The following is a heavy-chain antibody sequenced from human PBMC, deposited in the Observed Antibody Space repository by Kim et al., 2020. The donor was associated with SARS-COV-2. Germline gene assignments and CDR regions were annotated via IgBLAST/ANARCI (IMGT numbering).Heavy chain of an antibody. CDR3: SRSDEYFDY. V-gene: IGHV1-18*01. Sequence: ASVKVSCKASGYTFTSYGISWVRQAPGQGLEWMGWLIAYNGKTNYAQKLQGRVTMTTDTSTSTAYMELRSLSSDDTAVYYCSRSDEYFDYWGQGTLVTVS. CDR2: LIAYNGKT. CDR1: GYTFTSYG. D-gene: IGHD2-21*02. J-gene: IGHJ4*02.